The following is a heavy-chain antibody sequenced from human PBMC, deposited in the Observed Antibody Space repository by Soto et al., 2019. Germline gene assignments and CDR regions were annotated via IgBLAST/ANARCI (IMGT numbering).Heavy chain of an antibody. V-gene: IGHV4-31*03. CDR3: ARHHMAATDMYFDY. Sequence: QVQLQESGPGVVKPSQTLSLTCTVSGVSISSGGYYWSWIRQHPGKGLELIGYIYDNDSTYYNPSLKRRVTMSVDTSRNQISLKLSSVTAADTAVYYCARHHMAATDMYFDYWGQGTLVTASA. D-gene: IGHD6-19*01. CDR2: IYDNDST. J-gene: IGHJ4*02. CDR1: GVSISSGGYY.